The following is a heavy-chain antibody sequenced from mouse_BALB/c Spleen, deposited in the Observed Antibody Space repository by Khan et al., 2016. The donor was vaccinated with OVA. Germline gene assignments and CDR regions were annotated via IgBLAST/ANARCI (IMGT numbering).Heavy chain of an antibody. Sequence: VELVESGPGLVAPSQSLSITCTVSGFPLSRYSVHWMRQPPGKGLEWLGMIWAGGSTDYNSALKSRLSINKDNSKSQVFLKMNSLQTDDTAIYYGVRNRDGGSYWYFDVWGAGTTVTVSS. CDR2: IWAGGST. CDR3: VRNRDGGSYWYFDV. V-gene: IGHV2-6-4*01. D-gene: IGHD1-2*01. J-gene: IGHJ1*01. CDR1: GFPLSRYS.